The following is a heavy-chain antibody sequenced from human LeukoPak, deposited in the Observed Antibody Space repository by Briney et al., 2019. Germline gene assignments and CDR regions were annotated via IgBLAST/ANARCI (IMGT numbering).Heavy chain of an antibody. CDR2: IYTSGST. CDR1: GDSISSGNYY. J-gene: IGHJ6*03. V-gene: IGHV4-61*02. CDR3: AREEAFWSGSLYYFYYYVDV. Sequence: PSETLSLTCTVSGDSISSGNYYWSWLRQPAGKGLEWIGRIYTSGSTNYNPSLKSRVTISVDTSKNQFSLKLSSVTAADTAIYYCAREEAFWSGSLYYFYYYVDVWGKGTTVIVSS. D-gene: IGHD3-3*01.